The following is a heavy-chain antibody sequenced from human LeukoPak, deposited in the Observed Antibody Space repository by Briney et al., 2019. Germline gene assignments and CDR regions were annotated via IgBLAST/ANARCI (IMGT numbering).Heavy chain of an antibody. V-gene: IGHV3-74*01. J-gene: IGHJ6*02. CDR1: GFTFSSYW. CDR2: INSDGSST. Sequence: GGSLRLSCAASGFTFSSYWMHWVRQAPGKGLVWVSRINSDGSSTNYADSVKGRFTISRDNAKNTLYLQMNSLRAEDTAIYYCAKDRDTISIYYFYGMDVWGQGTTVTVSS. CDR3: AKDRDTISIYYFYGMDV. D-gene: IGHD5-18*01.